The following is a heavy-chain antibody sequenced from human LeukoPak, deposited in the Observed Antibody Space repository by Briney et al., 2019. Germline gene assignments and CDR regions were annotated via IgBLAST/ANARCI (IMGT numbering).Heavy chain of an antibody. CDR2: ISGSGGST. CDR3: AREQYCSGGSCYSSYYYMDV. J-gene: IGHJ6*03. D-gene: IGHD2-15*01. V-gene: IGHV3-23*01. Sequence: GGTLRLSCAASGFTFSSYGMSWVRQAPGKGLEWVSAISGSGGSTYYADSVKGRFTISRDNSKNTLYLQMNSLRAEDTAVYYCAREQYCSGGSCYSSYYYMDVWGRGTTVTISS. CDR1: GFTFSSYG.